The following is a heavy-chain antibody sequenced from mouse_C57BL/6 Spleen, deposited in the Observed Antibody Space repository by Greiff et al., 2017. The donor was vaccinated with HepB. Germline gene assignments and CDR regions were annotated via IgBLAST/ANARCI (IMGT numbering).Heavy chain of an antibody. Sequence: VQLQQSGAELVRPGASVTLSCKASGYTFTDYEMHWVKQTPVHGLEWIGAIDPETGGTAYNQKFKGKAILTADKSSSTAYMELRSLTSEDSAVYYCTRCYGNSGFDYWGQGTTLTVSS. CDR1: GYTFTDYE. J-gene: IGHJ2*01. CDR3: TRCYGNSGFDY. CDR2: IDPETGGT. D-gene: IGHD2-1*01. V-gene: IGHV1-15*01.